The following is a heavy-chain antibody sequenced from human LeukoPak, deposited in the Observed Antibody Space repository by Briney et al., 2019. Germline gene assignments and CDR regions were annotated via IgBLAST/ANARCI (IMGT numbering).Heavy chain of an antibody. Sequence: GGSLRLSCAASGFTFSSYTMSWVRQAPGKGLEWVSVIYGGGYTYYADSVKGRFTISRDNSRNTLLLQMNSLRAEDTAVYYCASGYSGSRSVYWGQGTLVTVSS. CDR3: ASGYSGSRSVY. V-gene: IGHV3-53*01. CDR1: GFTFSSYT. J-gene: IGHJ4*02. D-gene: IGHD1-26*01. CDR2: IYGGGYT.